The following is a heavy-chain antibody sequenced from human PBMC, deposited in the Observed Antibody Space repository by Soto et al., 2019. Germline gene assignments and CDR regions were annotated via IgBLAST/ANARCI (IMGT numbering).Heavy chain of an antibody. J-gene: IGHJ3*02. CDR1: GFSLSTSGVA. Sequence: QITLKESGPTLVKPTQTLTLTCTFSGFSLSTSGVAVGWIRQPPGKALEWLALIYWDDDKRYSPSMKGRLTITRDTSKNPVVLIMTNMDPEDTATYYCAHRLPATAFDIWGQGTMVTVSS. CDR3: AHRLPATAFDI. CDR2: IYWDDDK. V-gene: IGHV2-5*02.